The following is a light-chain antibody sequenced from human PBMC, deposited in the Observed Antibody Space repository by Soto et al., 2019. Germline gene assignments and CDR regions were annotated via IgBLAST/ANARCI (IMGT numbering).Light chain of an antibody. CDR3: QQSYNTPPIT. CDR2: AAS. CDR1: QSISTF. J-gene: IGKJ5*01. V-gene: IGKV1-39*01. Sequence: DIQMTQSPSSLSASVGDRVTITCRASQSISTFLNWYQQKPGKAPKLLIYAASNLQSGVPSRFSSGGSGTEFTLTISTLQPEDVATYYCQQSYNTPPITFGQGTRLEIK.